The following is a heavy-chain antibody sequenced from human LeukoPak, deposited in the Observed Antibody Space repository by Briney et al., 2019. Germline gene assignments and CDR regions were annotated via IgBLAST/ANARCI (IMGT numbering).Heavy chain of an antibody. D-gene: IGHD1-26*01. V-gene: IGHV3-23*01. CDR2: ISGSGGST. CDR1: GFTFSSYS. J-gene: IGHJ4*02. CDR3: AKSSHSGSYRGVFDY. Sequence: GGSLRLSCAASGFTFSSYSMNWVRQAPGKGLEWVSAISGSGGSTYYADSVKGRFTISRDNSKNTLYLQMNSLRAEDTAVYYCAKSSHSGSYRGVFDYWGQGTLVTVSS.